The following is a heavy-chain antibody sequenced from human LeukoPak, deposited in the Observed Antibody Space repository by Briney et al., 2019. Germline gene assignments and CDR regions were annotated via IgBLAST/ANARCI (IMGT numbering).Heavy chain of an antibody. V-gene: IGHV3-30*18. D-gene: IGHD2-15*01. CDR3: AKGTDCSGGSCYSGYYFDY. CDR1: GFTFSSYC. CDR2: ISYDGSNK. J-gene: IGHJ4*02. Sequence: PGGSLRLSCAASGFTFSSYCMHWVRQAPGKGLEWVAVISYDGSNKYYADSVKGRFTISRDNSKNTLYLQMNSLRAEDTAVYYCAKGTDCSGGSCYSGYYFDYWGQGTLVTVSS.